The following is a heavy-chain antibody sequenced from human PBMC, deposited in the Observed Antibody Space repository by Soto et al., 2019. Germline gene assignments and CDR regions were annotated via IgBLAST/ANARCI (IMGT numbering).Heavy chain of an antibody. J-gene: IGHJ6*02. Sequence: GGSLRLSCAASGFTVSSNYMSWVRQAPGKGLEWVSVIYSGGSTYYADSVKGRFTISRDNSKNTLYLQMNSLRAEDTAVYYCARVETAMAAPYYYYGMDVWGQGTTVTVS. CDR2: IYSGGST. D-gene: IGHD5-18*01. V-gene: IGHV3-53*01. CDR3: ARVETAMAAPYYYYGMDV. CDR1: GFTVSSNY.